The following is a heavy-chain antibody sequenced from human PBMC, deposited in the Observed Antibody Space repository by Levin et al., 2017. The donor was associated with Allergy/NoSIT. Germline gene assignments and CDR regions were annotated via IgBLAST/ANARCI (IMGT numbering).Heavy chain of an antibody. J-gene: IGHJ2*01. Sequence: GESLKISCAASGFTFSSYAMHWVRQAPGKGLEWVAVISYDGSNKYYADSVKGRFTISRDNSKNTLYLQMNSLRAEDTAVYYCAREAEALLWFGAANPGGYWYFDLWGRGTLVTVSS. V-gene: IGHV3-30-3*01. CDR2: ISYDGSNK. D-gene: IGHD3-10*01. CDR3: AREAEALLWFGAANPGGYWYFDL. CDR1: GFTFSSYA.